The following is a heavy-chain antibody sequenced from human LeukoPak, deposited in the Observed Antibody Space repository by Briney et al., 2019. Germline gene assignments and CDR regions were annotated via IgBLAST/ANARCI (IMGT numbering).Heavy chain of an antibody. Sequence: GGSLRLSCAASGFTLSGSAIHWVRQASGKGLEWVGLIDRPAKSYATACAASVGGRFTISSADSKNTAYLQMHSLKTAATALYYCTRDRGTYNWLDPWGQGTLVTVSS. V-gene: IGHV3-73*01. J-gene: IGHJ5*02. CDR1: GFTLSGSA. CDR3: TRDRGTYNWLDP. CDR2: IDRPAKSYAT. D-gene: IGHD1-26*01.